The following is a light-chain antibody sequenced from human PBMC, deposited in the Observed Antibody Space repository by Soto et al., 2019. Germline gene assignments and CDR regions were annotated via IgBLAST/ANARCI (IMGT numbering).Light chain of an antibody. CDR3: QQYNNWPPDRT. J-gene: IGKJ1*01. Sequence: EIVMTQSPATLSVSPGERATLSCRASQSVGSNLAWYQQKPGQAPRLLIYGASTRATGIPARFSGSGSGTEFTLTISCLQSADFAIYFCQQYNNWPPDRTFGQGTKVEIK. V-gene: IGKV3-15*01. CDR1: QSVGSN. CDR2: GAS.